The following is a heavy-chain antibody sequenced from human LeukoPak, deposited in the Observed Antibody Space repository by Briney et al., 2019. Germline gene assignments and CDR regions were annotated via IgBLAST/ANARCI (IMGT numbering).Heavy chain of an antibody. CDR3: TTGTTAAGTDFYYYTDV. Sequence: GGSLRLSCEVSGTTFTDVWMSWVRQAPGKGLEWVGRIKGKADGGTRDYAAFVRGRFSVSRDDSKNTLVLQMSSLETEDTAVYYCTTGTTAAGTDFYYYTDVWGKGTTVIVSS. CDR1: GTTFTDVW. V-gene: IGHV3-15*01. CDR2: IKGKADGGTR. D-gene: IGHD6-13*01. J-gene: IGHJ6*03.